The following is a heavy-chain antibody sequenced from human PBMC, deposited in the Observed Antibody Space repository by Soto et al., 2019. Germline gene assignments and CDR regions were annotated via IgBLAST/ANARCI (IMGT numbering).Heavy chain of an antibody. CDR2: IYYSGST. CDR3: AREPSWSGYFEF. V-gene: IGHV4-59*01. Sequence: PSETLSLTCTVSGGSISSYYWSWIRQPPGKGLEWIGYIYYSGSTNYNPSLKSRVTISVDTSKNQFSLKLNSVTAADTAVYYCAREPSWSGYFEFGGQGALVTVSS. D-gene: IGHD3-3*01. CDR1: GGSISSYY. J-gene: IGHJ4*02.